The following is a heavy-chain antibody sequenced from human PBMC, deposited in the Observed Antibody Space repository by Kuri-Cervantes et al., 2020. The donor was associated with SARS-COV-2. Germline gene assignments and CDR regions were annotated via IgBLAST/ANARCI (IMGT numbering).Heavy chain of an antibody. Sequence: SETLSLTCVVYGGSFSSHYWSWIRQPPGKGLEWIGEINHSGSTNYNPSLKSRVTISVDMSDNQFSLKVTSVTAADTAVYYCARISAINNAFDIWGQGTLVTVSS. V-gene: IGHV4-34*01. CDR3: ARISAINNAFDI. J-gene: IGHJ3*02. D-gene: IGHD6-25*01. CDR1: GGSFSSHY. CDR2: INHSGST.